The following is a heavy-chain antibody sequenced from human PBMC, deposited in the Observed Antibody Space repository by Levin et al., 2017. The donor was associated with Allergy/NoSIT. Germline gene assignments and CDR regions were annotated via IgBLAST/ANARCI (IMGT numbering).Heavy chain of an antibody. D-gene: IGHD4-17*01. Sequence: SGGSLRLSCAASGFTFDDYAMHWVRQAPGKGLEWVSGISWNSGSIGYADSVKGRFTISRDNAKNSLYLQMNSLRAEDTALYYCAKSQLTVTTLSGVDYWGQGTLVTVSS. CDR2: ISWNSGSI. J-gene: IGHJ4*02. CDR3: AKSQLTVTTLSGVDY. CDR1: GFTFDDYA. V-gene: IGHV3-9*01.